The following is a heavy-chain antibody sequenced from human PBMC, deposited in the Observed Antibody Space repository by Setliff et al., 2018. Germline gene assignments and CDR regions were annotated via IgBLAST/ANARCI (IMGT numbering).Heavy chain of an antibody. CDR2: VNDSVSA. Sequence: SQTLSLTCDVFGGSFSGYFWAWIRQSPGKGLEWIGDVNDSVSANYKRSLKSRLTISRDTSKNQLSLNLSSVTAADTAVYYCARGRYYGSGSSSLWGQGTLVTVSS. CDR1: GGSFSGYF. V-gene: IGHV4-34*01. J-gene: IGHJ4*02. CDR3: ARGRYYGSGSSSL. D-gene: IGHD3-10*01.